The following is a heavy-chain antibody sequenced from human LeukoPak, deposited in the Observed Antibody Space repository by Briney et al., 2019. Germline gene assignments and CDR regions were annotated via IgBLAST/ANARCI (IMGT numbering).Heavy chain of an antibody. CDR3: ARDRGGSGSYSDY. J-gene: IGHJ4*02. CDR2: ISSSSGSI. Sequence: GGSLRLSCAVSGFTFSTYNMNWVRQAPGKGLEWISYISSSSGSIYYADSVKGRFTISRDNAKNSLYLQMNSLRDEDTAVYYCARDRGGSGSYSDYWGQGTLVTVSS. V-gene: IGHV3-48*02. D-gene: IGHD1-26*01. CDR1: GFTFSTYN.